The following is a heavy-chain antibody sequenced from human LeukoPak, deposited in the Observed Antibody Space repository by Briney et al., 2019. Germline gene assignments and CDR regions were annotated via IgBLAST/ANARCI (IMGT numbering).Heavy chain of an antibody. CDR2: ISGSGGST. CDR1: GFTFSSYW. J-gene: IGHJ4*02. D-gene: IGHD2-21*02. CDR3: AKDGYCGGDCYSY. V-gene: IGHV3-23*01. Sequence: TGGSLRCSCAASGFTFSSYWMHWVRKAPGKGLEWVSAISGSGGSTYYADSVKGRFTISRDNSKNTLYLQMNSLRDEDTAVYYCAKDGYCGGDCYSYWGQGTLVTVSS.